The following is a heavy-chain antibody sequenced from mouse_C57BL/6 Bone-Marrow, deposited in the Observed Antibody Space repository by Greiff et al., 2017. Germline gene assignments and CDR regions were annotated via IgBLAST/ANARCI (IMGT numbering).Heavy chain of an antibody. Sequence: QVQLQQSGPELVKPGASVKLSCKASGYTFTSYDINWVKQRPGQGLEWIGWIYPRDGSTKYNEKFKGKATLTVATSSSTAYMELHRLTSEDSAVYFCARDYGSSYWYFDVWGTGTTVTVSS. CDR2: IYPRDGST. J-gene: IGHJ1*03. CDR1: GYTFTSYD. D-gene: IGHD1-1*01. CDR3: ARDYGSSYWYFDV. V-gene: IGHV1-85*01.